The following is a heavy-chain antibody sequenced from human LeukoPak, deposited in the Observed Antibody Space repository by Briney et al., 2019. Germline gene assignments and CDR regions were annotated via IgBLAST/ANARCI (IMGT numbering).Heavy chain of an antibody. CDR3: ARVAAAGTQWDY. CDR2: INPNSGGT. J-gene: IGHJ4*02. D-gene: IGHD6-13*01. V-gene: IGHV1-2*06. Sequence: ASVKVSCKASGYTFTGYYMHWVRQAPGQGLEWMGRINPNSGGTNYAQKFQGRVTMTRDTSTSTAYMELSRLRSDDTAVYYCARVAAAGTQWDYWGQGTLVTVSS. CDR1: GYTFTGYY.